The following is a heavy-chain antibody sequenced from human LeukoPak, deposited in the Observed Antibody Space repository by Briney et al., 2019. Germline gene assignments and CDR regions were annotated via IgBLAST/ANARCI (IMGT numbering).Heavy chain of an antibody. CDR3: AKSGSGYIFEY. J-gene: IGHJ4*02. D-gene: IGHD3-22*01. CDR1: GFSFSGYG. V-gene: IGHV3-30*02. Sequence: LPGGSLRLSCTASGFSFSGYGMHWVRQAPGKGLEWVTFIRNDASNQYYANSVKGRFTISRDNSKNTVCLQMNSLRVEDTAVYYCAKSGSGYIFEYWGQGTLVTVSS. CDR2: IRNDASNQ.